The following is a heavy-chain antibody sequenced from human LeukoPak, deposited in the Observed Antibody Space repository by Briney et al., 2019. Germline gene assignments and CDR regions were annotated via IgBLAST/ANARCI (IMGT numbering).Heavy chain of an antibody. CDR1: GYTFTSYG. V-gene: IGHV1-18*01. CDR2: ISAYNGNT. CDR3: ARDGSYLSVGAFDI. D-gene: IGHD1-26*01. Sequence: ASVKVSRKASGYTFTSYGISWVRQAPGQGLEWMGWISAYNGNTNYAQKLQGRATMNTDTSTSTAYMELRSLRSDDTAVYYCARDGSYLSVGAFDIWGQGTMVTVSS. J-gene: IGHJ3*02.